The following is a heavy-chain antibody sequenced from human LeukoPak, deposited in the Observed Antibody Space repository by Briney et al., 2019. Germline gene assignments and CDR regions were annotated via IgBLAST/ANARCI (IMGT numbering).Heavy chain of an antibody. CDR2: INPNSGGT. Sequence: GASVKVSCKASGYTFTGYYMHWVRQAPGQGLEWMGWINPNSGGTNYAQKFQGRVTMTRDTSISTAYMELSRLGSDDTAVYYCARDPDDFWSGYYFDYWGQGTLVTVSS. CDR1: GYTFTGYY. D-gene: IGHD3-3*01. J-gene: IGHJ4*02. CDR3: ARDPDDFWSGYYFDY. V-gene: IGHV1-2*02.